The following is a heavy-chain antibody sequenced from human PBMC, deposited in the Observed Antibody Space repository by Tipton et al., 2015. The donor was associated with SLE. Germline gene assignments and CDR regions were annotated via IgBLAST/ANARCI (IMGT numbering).Heavy chain of an antibody. Sequence: SLRLSCAASGFTFSRYSMNWVRQAPGKGLEWVSFIGSSTTYIYYADSLKGRFTISRDNSKNMLYLQMSNLRAEDTALYYCTISKDSWNLDYWGQGTLVTVSS. CDR3: TISKDSWNLDY. CDR1: GFTFSRYS. D-gene: IGHD1-1*01. CDR2: IGSSTTYI. V-gene: IGHV3-21*04. J-gene: IGHJ4*02.